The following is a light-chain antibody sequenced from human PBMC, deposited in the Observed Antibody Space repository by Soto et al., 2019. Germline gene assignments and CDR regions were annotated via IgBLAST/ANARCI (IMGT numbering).Light chain of an antibody. CDR2: GVS. CDR3: QQYGSSPWP. J-gene: IGKJ1*01. Sequence: IVLTQSAVTLSFSRGQRSTLACVASQSVSSNYFAWYQQKPGQAPRLLIYGVSSRATGIPDRFSGSGSGTDFTLTISRLEPEDFAVYYCQQYGSSPWPFGQGTKVDIK. V-gene: IGKV3-20*01. CDR1: QSVSSNY.